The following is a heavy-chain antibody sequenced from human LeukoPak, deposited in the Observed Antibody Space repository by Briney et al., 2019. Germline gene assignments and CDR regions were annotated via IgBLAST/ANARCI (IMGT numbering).Heavy chain of an antibody. CDR2: INTNTGNP. Sequence: ASVKVSCKASGYTFTSYAMNWVRQAPGQGLEWMGWINTNTGNPTYAQGFTGRFVFSLDTSVSTAYLQISSLKAEDTAVYYCARRELLWFGELLDGMDVWGQGTTVTVSS. CDR3: ARRELLWFGELLDGMDV. CDR1: GYTFTSYA. V-gene: IGHV7-4-1*02. D-gene: IGHD3-10*01. J-gene: IGHJ6*02.